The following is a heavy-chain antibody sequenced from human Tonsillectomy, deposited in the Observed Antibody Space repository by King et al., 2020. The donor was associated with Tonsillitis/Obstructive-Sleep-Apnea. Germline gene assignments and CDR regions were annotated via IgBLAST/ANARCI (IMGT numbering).Heavy chain of an antibody. D-gene: IGHD5/OR15-5a*01. CDR3: ARGILRYAGFDI. CDR1: GFTVSTTY. CDR2: IYGDGGT. Sequence: VQLVESGGGLIQPGGSLRLSCAAAGFTVSTTYLICVRRAPGKGLEWVSVIYGDGGTYYSDSVEGRFTVSRDNSKNTLYLQMNSLRADDTAVYYCARGILRYAGFDIWGQGTVVTVSS. V-gene: IGHV3-53*01. J-gene: IGHJ3*02.